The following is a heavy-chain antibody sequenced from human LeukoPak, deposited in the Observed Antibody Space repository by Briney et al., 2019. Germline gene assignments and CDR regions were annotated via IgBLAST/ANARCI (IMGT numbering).Heavy chain of an antibody. CDR3: AKYGYNYAFDI. V-gene: IGHV4-59*01. Sequence: PSETLSLTCTVSGGSISPYYWSWIRQPPGKGLEWIGYIYYSGSTNYNPSPKSRVIISVDTSKNQFSLKLSSVTAADTAVYYCAKYGYNYAFDIWGQGTMVTVSS. CDR1: GGSISPYY. J-gene: IGHJ3*02. CDR2: IYYSGST. D-gene: IGHD5-24*01.